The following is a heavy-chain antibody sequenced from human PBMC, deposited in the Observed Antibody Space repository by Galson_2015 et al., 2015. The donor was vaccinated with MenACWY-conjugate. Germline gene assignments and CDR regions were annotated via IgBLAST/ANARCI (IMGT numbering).Heavy chain of an antibody. CDR1: GFTFSAYY. J-gene: IGHJ6*02. CDR3: ARGGVTILGVVLYGMDV. CDR2: ISSNNRDT. V-gene: IGHV3-11*06. Sequence: SLRLSYAASGFTFSAYYMSWLRHTPGKGLEWVSYISSNNRDTNYAESVRGRFTISRDNAKNLLYLQMNSLRAEDAAVYYCARGGVTILGVVLYGMDVWGQGTTVTVSS. D-gene: IGHD3-3*01.